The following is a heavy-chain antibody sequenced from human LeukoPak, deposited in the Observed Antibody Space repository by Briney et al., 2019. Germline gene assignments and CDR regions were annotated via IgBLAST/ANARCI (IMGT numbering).Heavy chain of an antibody. J-gene: IGHJ4*02. D-gene: IGHD3-16*01. CDR1: GFTFSSYG. Sequence: GGSLRLSCAASGFTFSSYGMHWVRQAPGKGLEWVAFIRYDGSNKYYADSVKGRFTTSRDNAKNSLYLQMNSLRAEDTAVYCCARIWGCYPYYFDYWGQGTLVTVSS. CDR2: IRYDGSNK. CDR3: ARIWGCYPYYFDY. V-gene: IGHV3-30*02.